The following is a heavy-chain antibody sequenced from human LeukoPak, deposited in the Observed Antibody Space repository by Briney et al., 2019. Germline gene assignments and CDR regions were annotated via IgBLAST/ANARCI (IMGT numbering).Heavy chain of an antibody. Sequence: GGSLRLSCAASGFTVSSYAMHWVRQPIGKGLEWVSALGIAGDTFYPGSVKGRFTISRENAKNSLYLQMNSLRAEDTAMYYCAGQKQSHGNFDYWGQGTLVTVSS. V-gene: IGHV3-13*01. CDR1: GFTVSSYA. D-gene: IGHD1-26*01. J-gene: IGHJ4*02. CDR2: LGIAGDT. CDR3: AGQKQSHGNFDY.